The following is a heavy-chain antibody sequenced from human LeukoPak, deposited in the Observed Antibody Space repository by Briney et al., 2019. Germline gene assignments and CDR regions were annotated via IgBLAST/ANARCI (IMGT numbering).Heavy chain of an antibody. D-gene: IGHD3-9*01. CDR1: GITFNNYA. V-gene: IGHV3-23*01. CDR3: ARDHYDILTGYSAYWYFDL. CDR2: ISGTGSST. J-gene: IGHJ2*01. Sequence: PGGSLRLSCAASGITFNNYAFTWVRQAPGKGLEWVSAISGTGSSTYYADSVKGRFTISRDNSKNTVYLQVNSLRAEDTAVYYCARDHYDILTGYSAYWYFDLWGRGTLVTVSS.